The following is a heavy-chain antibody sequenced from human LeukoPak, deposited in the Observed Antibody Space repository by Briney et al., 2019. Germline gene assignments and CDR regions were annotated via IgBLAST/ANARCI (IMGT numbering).Heavy chain of an antibody. D-gene: IGHD3-10*01. V-gene: IGHV4-30-4*01. J-gene: IGHJ3*02. CDR2: IYYSGST. CDR3: ARGRYGSGIGAFDI. CDR1: GGSISSGDYY. Sequence: ASQTLSLTCTVSGGSISSGDYYWSWIRQPPGKGLEWIGYIYYSGSTYYNPSLKSRVTISVDTSKNQFSLKLSSVTAADTAVYYCARGRYGSGIGAFDIWGQGTMVTVSS.